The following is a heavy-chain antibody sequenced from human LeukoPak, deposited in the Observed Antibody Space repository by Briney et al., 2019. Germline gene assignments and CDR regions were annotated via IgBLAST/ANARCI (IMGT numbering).Heavy chain of an antibody. J-gene: IGHJ4*02. CDR2: IIPIFGTA. V-gene: IGHV1-69*01. Sequence: ASVKVSCKASGGTFSSYAISWVRQAPGQGLEWMGGIIPIFGTANYAQKFQGRVTITADESTSTAYMELSSLRSEDTAVYYCARKEPPLGSLDYWGQGTLVTVSS. CDR1: GGTFSSYA. D-gene: IGHD1-26*01. CDR3: ARKEPPLGSLDY.